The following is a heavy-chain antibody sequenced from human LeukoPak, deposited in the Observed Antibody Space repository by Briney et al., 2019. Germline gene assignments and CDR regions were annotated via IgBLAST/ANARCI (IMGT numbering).Heavy chain of an antibody. CDR2: IYYSGST. CDR3: ARVVVVTATNWFDP. D-gene: IGHD2-21*02. Sequence: PSETLSLTCTVSGGSFSSGSYYWGWIRQPPGKGREWIGYIYYSGSTNYNPSLKSRVTISVDTSKNQFSLKLSSVTAADTAVYYCARVVVVTATNWFDPWGQGTLVTVSS. J-gene: IGHJ5*02. CDR1: GGSFSSGSYY. V-gene: IGHV4-61*01.